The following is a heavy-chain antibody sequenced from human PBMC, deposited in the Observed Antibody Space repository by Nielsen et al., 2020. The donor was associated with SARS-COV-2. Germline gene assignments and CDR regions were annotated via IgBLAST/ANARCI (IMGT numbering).Heavy chain of an antibody. CDR3: ARGHLVVVPSPILGLGPFFYSFYLDV. CDR1: GGSLSGSY. J-gene: IGHJ6*03. CDR2: IHLTGGT. V-gene: IGHV4-34*01. Sequence: GSLRLSCTVPGGSLSGSYWSWIRQSPGKGLEWIGEIHLTGGTNFNPSLTSRVTISVDTSKSQFFLKLSSVTAADTAVYFCARGHLVVVPSPILGLGPFFYSFYLDVWGKGTTVIVSS. D-gene: IGHD2-2*02.